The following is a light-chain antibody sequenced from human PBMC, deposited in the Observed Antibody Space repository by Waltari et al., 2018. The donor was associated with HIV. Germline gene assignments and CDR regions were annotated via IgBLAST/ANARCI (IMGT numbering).Light chain of an antibody. Sequence: QSALTQPASVSGSPGQSITISCTGTSSDVGGYNYVSLYQQHPGKAPKLMIYHVSNRPSGVSNLCSCSKSGNTSSLTSSGLQAEDEADYYCSSYTSSSTLDVFGTGTKVTVL. V-gene: IGLV2-14*03. J-gene: IGLJ1*01. CDR2: HVS. CDR3: SSYTSSSTLDV. CDR1: SSDVGGYNY.